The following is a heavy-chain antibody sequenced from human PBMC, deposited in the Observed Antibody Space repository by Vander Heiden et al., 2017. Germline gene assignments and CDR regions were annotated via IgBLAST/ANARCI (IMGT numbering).Heavy chain of an antibody. J-gene: IGHJ6*02. CDR1: GFTFSSYA. V-gene: IGHV3-30-3*01. CDR3: ARDQGGMVPPYYYYGMDV. CDR2: ISYDGSNK. D-gene: IGHD1-26*01. Sequence: QVQLVESGGGVVQPGGSLTLACPASGFTFSSYAMHWVRQAAGKGLEWVAVISYDGSNKYYADSVKGRFTISRDNSKNTLYMQMNSLRAEDTAVYYCARDQGGMVPPYYYYGMDVWGQGTTVTVSS.